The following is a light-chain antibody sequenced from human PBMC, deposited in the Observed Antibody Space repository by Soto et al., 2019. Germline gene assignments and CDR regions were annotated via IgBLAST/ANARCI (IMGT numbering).Light chain of an antibody. CDR1: QSVSSSY. CDR2: GAS. CDR3: QQYGSSPWT. Sequence: EIVLTHSPGTLSLSPGERATLSCRASQSVSSSYLAWYQQKPGQAPRLLIYGASSRATGIPDRFSGSGSGTDFTLTISRLEPADVAVYYCQQYGSSPWTFGQGTKVEIK. J-gene: IGKJ1*01. V-gene: IGKV3-20*01.